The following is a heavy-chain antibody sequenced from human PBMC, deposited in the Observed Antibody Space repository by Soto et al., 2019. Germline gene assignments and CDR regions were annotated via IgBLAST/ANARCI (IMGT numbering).Heavy chain of an antibody. J-gene: IGHJ4*02. CDR2: INTSGGGT. CDR1: GYPFTNDY. V-gene: IGHV1-46*03. D-gene: IGHD1-26*01. Sequence: QVQLVQSGAEVKDPGASVRVSCKASGYPFTNDYIHWVRQAPGQGLEWMGIINTSGGGTFYAQKFQGRVTMTRDTSTSTVYMELRSLTSQDTAFYYCTRGGATITRTRSPFFDFWGQGTLVTVSS. CDR3: TRGGATITRTRSPFFDF.